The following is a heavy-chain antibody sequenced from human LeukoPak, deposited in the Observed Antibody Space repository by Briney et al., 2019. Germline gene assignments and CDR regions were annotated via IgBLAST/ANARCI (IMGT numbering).Heavy chain of an antibody. D-gene: IGHD3-10*01. CDR3: ARDKIARDMVRGDY. V-gene: IGHV3-21*01. CDR1: GFTFSSYS. Sequence: GGSLRLSCAASGFTFSSYSMNWVRQAPGKGLEWVSSISSGSSYIYYADSVKGRFTISRDNAKNSLYLQMNSLRAEDTAVYYCARDKIARDMVRGDYWGQGTLVTVSS. J-gene: IGHJ4*02. CDR2: ISSGSSYI.